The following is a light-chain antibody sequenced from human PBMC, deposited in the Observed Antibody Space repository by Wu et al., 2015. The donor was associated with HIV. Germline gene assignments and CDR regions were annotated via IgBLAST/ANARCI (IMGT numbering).Light chain of an antibody. CDR1: QGINRY. V-gene: IGKV1-9*01. Sequence: IQLTQSPSSLSASVGDRVTITCRASQGINRYLAWYQQKLGKAPKLLIDTASTLQGGVPSRFSGSGSGTDFTLTISSLQPEDFATYYCQQVNSFPYTFGQGTQAGDQT. CDR2: TAS. CDR3: QQVNSFPYT. J-gene: IGKJ2*01.